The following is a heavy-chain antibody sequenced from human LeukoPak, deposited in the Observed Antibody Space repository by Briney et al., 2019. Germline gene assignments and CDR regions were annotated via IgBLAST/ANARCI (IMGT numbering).Heavy chain of an antibody. V-gene: IGHV4-34*01. CDR2: INHSGST. D-gene: IGHD3-3*01. CDR3: ARGSFTIFGVVIIMWFDP. Sequence: SETLSLTCAVYGGSFSGYYWSWIRQPPGKGLEWIGEINHSGSTNYNPSLKRRVTISVDTSKNQFSLKLSAVTAADTAVYYWARGSFTIFGVVIIMWFDPWGQGTLVTVSS. J-gene: IGHJ5*02. CDR1: GGSFSGYY.